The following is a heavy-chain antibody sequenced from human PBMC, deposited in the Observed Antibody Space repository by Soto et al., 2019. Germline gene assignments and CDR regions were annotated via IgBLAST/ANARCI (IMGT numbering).Heavy chain of an antibody. CDR1: GLTSPMFA. CDR3: AKPYGPLGFDY. CDR2: GKTTGEE. V-gene: IGHV3-23*01. Sequence: EVQLLESGGGLVQPGGSWRPSCAASGLTSPMFAMSGVGQAPGKGLEWVSTGKTTGEEYYADSVKGRFTISRDSSKNTLYLQMNSLRVEDTAVYYCAKPYGPLGFDYWGQGTLVTVSS. J-gene: IGHJ4*02. D-gene: IGHD3-10*01.